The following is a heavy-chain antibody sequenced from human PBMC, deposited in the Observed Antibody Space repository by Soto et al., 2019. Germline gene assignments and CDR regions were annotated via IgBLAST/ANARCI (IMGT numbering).Heavy chain of an antibody. Sequence: QVQLVESGGGVVQPGRSLRLSCAASGFTITNHAMHWVRQAPGKGLEWAAVLSYDGSNAYYADSVKGRFTISRDSPTNTLSLEMNSLGPEDTALYYSARDRIVGSQDGFKAFDIWGQGTMVTVSS. CDR1: GFTITNHA. CDR3: ARDRIVGSQDGFKAFDI. V-gene: IGHV3-30*04. CDR2: LSYDGSNA. D-gene: IGHD1-26*01. J-gene: IGHJ3*02.